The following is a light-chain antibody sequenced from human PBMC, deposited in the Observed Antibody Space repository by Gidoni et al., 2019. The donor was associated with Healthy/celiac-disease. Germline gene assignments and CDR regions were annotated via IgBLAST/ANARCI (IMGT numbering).Light chain of an antibody. CDR1: ALPKQY. V-gene: IGLV3-25*03. J-gene: IGLJ2*01. Sequence: SYELTQPPSVSVSPGQTARITCSGDALPKQYAYWYQQKPGQAPVLVIYKDSDRPSGIPERFSGSSSVTTVTLTISGVQAEDEADYYCQSADSSGTYVVFGGGTKLTVL. CDR2: KDS. CDR3: QSADSSGTYVV.